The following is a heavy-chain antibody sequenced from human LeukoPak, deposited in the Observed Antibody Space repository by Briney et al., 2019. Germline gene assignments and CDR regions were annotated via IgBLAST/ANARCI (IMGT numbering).Heavy chain of an antibody. CDR3: ARDSREVLLWFGEFSP. CDR1: GFTFSGSA. J-gene: IGHJ5*02. V-gene: IGHV1-2*02. Sequence: GGSLRLSCAASGFTFSGSAMHWVRQAPGQGLEWMGWINPNSGGTNYAQKFQGRATMTTDTSTSTAYMELRSLRSDDTAVYYCARDSREVLLWFGEFSPWGQGTLVTVSS. CDR2: INPNSGGT. D-gene: IGHD3-10*01.